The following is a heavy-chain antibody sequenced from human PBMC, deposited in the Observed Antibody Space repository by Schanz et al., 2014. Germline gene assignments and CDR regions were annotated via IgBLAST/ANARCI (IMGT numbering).Heavy chain of an antibody. Sequence: DVHLLESGGGLVQPGGSLRLSCAASEFTFSTDAMSWVRQAPGKGLEWVSAISGSGGSTYYADSVEGRFTISRDNAKRSLFLQMNSLRVEDTAVYFCVSQTGSPNYWGQGTLVTVSS. V-gene: IGHV3-23*01. J-gene: IGHJ4*02. CDR1: EFTFSTDA. D-gene: IGHD6-13*01. CDR3: VSQTGSPNY. CDR2: ISGSGGST.